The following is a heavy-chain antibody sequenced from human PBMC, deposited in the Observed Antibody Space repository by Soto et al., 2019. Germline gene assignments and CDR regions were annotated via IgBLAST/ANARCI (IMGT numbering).Heavy chain of an antibody. CDR1: GGSISSSSYY. D-gene: IGHD3-22*01. V-gene: IGHV4-39*01. Sequence: SETLSLTCTVSGGSISSSSYYWGWIRQPPGKGLEWIGSIYYSGSTYYNPSLKSRVTISVDTSKNQFPLRLTSVTAADTAVYYCARLGAYYQSLDPWGPGTLVTVSS. CDR2: IYYSGST. J-gene: IGHJ5*02. CDR3: ARLGAYYQSLDP.